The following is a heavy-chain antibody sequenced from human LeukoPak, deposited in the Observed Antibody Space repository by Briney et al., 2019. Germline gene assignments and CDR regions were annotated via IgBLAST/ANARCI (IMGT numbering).Heavy chain of an antibody. CDR1: GFTFSSHW. D-gene: IGHD6-19*01. CDR3: ARGMTVAANWFDP. CDR2: INQDGGVQ. Sequence: PGGSLRFSCAASGFTFSSHWMNWVRQAPGKGLEWVANINQDGGVQYYVDSVKGRFTISRDNAENSLYLQMNSLRAEDTAVYYCARGMTVAANWFDPWGQGTLVTVSS. J-gene: IGHJ5*02. V-gene: IGHV3-7*04.